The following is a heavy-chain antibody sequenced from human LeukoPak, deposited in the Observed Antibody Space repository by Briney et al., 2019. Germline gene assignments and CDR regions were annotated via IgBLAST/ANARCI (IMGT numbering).Heavy chain of an antibody. V-gene: IGHV3-20*04. CDR2: INWNGDST. CDR1: GFTFDDYG. J-gene: IGHJ4*02. Sequence: GGSLRLSCAASGFTFDDYGMNWVRQAPGKGLEWVSGINWNGDSTGYADSVKGRFTISRDNAKNPVYLQMNSLRAEDTALYYCARSRQWLVSPFDYWGQGTLVTVSS. CDR3: ARSRQWLVSPFDY. D-gene: IGHD6-19*01.